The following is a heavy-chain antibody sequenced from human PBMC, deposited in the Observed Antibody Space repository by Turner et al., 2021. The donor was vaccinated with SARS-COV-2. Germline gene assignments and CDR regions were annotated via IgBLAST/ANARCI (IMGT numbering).Heavy chain of an antibody. V-gene: IGHV4-39*01. D-gene: IGHD3-22*01. CDR1: GGSISSSSYY. CDR3: AGEEVVFRASHTLYYYGMDV. J-gene: IGHJ6*02. CDR2: IYYSGST. Sequence: QLQLQESGPGLVKPSETLSLICTVPGGSISSSSYYWGWIRQPPGKGLEWIGSIYYSGSTYYNPSLKSRVTISVDTSKNQFSLKLSSVTAADTAVYYCAGEEVVFRASHTLYYYGMDVWGQGTTVTVSS.